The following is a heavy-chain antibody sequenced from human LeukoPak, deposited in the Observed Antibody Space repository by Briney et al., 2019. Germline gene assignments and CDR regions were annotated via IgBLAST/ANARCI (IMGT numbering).Heavy chain of an antibody. CDR2: ISSSSSYI. Sequence: GGSLRLSCAASGFTFSSYSMNWVRQAPGKGLEWVSSISSSSSYIYYADSVKGRFTISRDNAKNSLYLQMNSLRAEDTAVYYCAKDWGSYFASGSSYLDYWGQGTLVTVSS. CDR1: GFTFSSYS. J-gene: IGHJ4*02. CDR3: AKDWGSYFASGSSYLDY. V-gene: IGHV3-21*01. D-gene: IGHD3-10*01.